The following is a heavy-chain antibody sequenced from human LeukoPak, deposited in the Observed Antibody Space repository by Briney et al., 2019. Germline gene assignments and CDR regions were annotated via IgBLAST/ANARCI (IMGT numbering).Heavy chain of an antibody. V-gene: IGHV3-23*01. CDR3: APFWYDYDSSGTRPLDY. CDR2: ISDSGGST. Sequence: GGSLRLSCAVSGFTFSDYAMSWVRQAPGKGLEWVSAISDSGGSTYYADSVKGRFTISRDNSKNTLYLQMNSLRAEDTAVYYCAPFWYDYDSSGTRPLDYWGQGTLVTVSS. J-gene: IGHJ4*02. CDR1: GFTFSDYA. D-gene: IGHD3-22*01.